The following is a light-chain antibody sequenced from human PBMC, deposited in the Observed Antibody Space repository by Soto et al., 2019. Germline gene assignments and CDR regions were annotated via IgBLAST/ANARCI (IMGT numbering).Light chain of an antibody. CDR3: QQYGDSPHS. J-gene: IGKJ2*03. Sequence: EIVLTQSPGTLPLSSGERATLSCRASQSVRSSYLAWYQQKPGQAPRLLIYVASSRATGIPDRFSGSGSGTDFTLTISRLEPEDFAVYYCQQYGDSPHSFGQGTKLEIK. CDR1: QSVRSSY. V-gene: IGKV3-20*01. CDR2: VAS.